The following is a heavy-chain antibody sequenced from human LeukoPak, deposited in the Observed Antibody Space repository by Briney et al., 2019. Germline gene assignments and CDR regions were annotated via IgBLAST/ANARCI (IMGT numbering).Heavy chain of an antibody. V-gene: IGHV4-39*07. D-gene: IGHD3-22*01. J-gene: IGHJ4*02. Sequence: SETLSLTCTVSGGSISSSSYYWGWIRQPPGKGLEWIGSIYHSGSTYYNPSLKSRVTISVDTSKNQFSLKLSSVTAADTAVYYCARERNSSGYLDPFDYWGQGTLVTVSS. CDR2: IYHSGST. CDR1: GGSISSSSYY. CDR3: ARERNSSGYLDPFDY.